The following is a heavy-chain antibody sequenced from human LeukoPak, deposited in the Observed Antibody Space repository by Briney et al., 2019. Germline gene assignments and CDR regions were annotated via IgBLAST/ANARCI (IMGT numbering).Heavy chain of an antibody. CDR3: AGGYIYGSTYYYMDV. D-gene: IGHD5-18*01. CDR2: ISSSSSYI. V-gene: IGHV3-21*04. Sequence: PGGSLRLSCAASGFTFSGYSMNWVRQAPGKGLEWVSSISSSSSYIYYADSVKGRFTVSRDNAKKSLYLQMNSLRAEDTAVYYCAGGYIYGSTYYYMDVWGKGTTVTISS. J-gene: IGHJ6*03. CDR1: GFTFSGYS.